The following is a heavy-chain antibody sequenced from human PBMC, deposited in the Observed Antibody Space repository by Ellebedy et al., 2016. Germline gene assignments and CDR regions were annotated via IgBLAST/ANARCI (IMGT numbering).Heavy chain of an antibody. CDR1: GFSLNTSAVV. CDR3: AHKSTNREVDY. J-gene: IGHJ4*02. Sequence: SGPTLVKPTQTLTLTCTFSGFSLNTSAVVVGWIRQPPGKALEWLSFIYGNDDKRYRPSLRSRLTITKDTSKNQVVLTMTNMEPVDTGTYFCAHKSTNREVDYWGQGTLVTVPS. CDR2: IYGNDDK. V-gene: IGHV2-5*01. D-gene: IGHD1-14*01.